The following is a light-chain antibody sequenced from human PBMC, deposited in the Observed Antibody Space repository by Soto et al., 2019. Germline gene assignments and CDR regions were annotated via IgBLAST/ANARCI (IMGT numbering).Light chain of an antibody. V-gene: IGKV3-20*01. Sequence: EIVLTQSPGTLSLSPGERATLSCRASQSVSGDYLVWYQQKPGQAPRLLIYGASNRATGIPDRFRGSGSGTDFTLTISRLAPEDSAVFYCQQFGTAPLTFGQGTKVEIK. CDR2: GAS. CDR1: QSVSGDY. CDR3: QQFGTAPLT. J-gene: IGKJ1*01.